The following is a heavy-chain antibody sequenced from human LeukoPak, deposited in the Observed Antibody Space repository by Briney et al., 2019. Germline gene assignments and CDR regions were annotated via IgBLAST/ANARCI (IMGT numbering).Heavy chain of an antibody. CDR2: IYTSGNT. J-gene: IGHJ4*02. Sequence: PSETLSLTCTDSGGSSRSYYWSWIRQPPGKGLEWIGYIYTSGNTNYNPSLKSRVTLSVDTSKNQFSLKLSSVTAADTAVYYCASARSNYIDYWGQGTLVTVSS. D-gene: IGHD3-10*01. CDR1: GGSSRSYY. V-gene: IGHV4-4*09. CDR3: ASARSNYIDY.